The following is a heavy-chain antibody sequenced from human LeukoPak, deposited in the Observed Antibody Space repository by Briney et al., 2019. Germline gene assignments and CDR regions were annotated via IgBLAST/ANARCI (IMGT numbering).Heavy chain of an antibody. Sequence: SGPALVKPTQTLTLTCTFSGFLLSTSGMCVSWIRQPPGKALEWLARIDWDDDKYYSTSLKTRLTISKDTSKNQVVLTMTNMDPVDTATYYCARIRITGTTAIDWGQGTLVTVSS. CDR2: IDWDDDK. CDR1: GFLLSTSGMC. D-gene: IGHD1-20*01. J-gene: IGHJ4*02. V-gene: IGHV2-70*11. CDR3: ARIRITGTTAID.